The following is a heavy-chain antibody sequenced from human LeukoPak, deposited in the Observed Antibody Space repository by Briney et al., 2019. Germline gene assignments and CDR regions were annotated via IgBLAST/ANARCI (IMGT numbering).Heavy chain of an antibody. J-gene: IGHJ4*02. Sequence: PGGSLRLSCAASGFTFSSYGMHWVRQAPGKGLEWVAVIWYDGSNKYYADSVKGRFTISRDNSKNTLYLQMNSLRAEDTAVYYCARGSSSIGPFDYWGQGTLVTVSS. V-gene: IGHV3-33*01. CDR3: ARGSSSIGPFDY. CDR2: IWYDGSNK. CDR1: GFTFSSYG. D-gene: IGHD6-6*01.